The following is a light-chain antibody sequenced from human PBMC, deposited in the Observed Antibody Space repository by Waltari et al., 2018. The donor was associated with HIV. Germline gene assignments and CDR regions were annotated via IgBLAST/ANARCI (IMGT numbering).Light chain of an antibody. V-gene: IGLV2-23*01. CDR3: SSYAGSL. Sequence: QSALTQPASVSGSPGQSITISCTGTSSDVGSYNLVSWYQQYPGKAPKLMIYEGSKRPSGVSKRFSGSKSGNTDSLRSSGVQAEDAADYYCSSYAGSLCGTGTAVTVL. CDR1: SSDVGSYNL. CDR2: EGS. J-gene: IGLJ1*01.